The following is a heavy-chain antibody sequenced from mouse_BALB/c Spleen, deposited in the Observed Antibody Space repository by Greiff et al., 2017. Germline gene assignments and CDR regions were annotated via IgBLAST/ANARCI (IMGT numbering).Heavy chain of an antibody. D-gene: IGHD2-3*01. CDR3: ARGGGYYLAY. CDR2: IWAGGST. V-gene: IGHV2-9*02. CDR1: GFSLTSYG. J-gene: IGHJ3*01. Sequence: QVQLKESGPGLVAPSQSLSITCTVSGFSLTSYGVHWVRQPPGKGLEWLGVIWAGGSTNYNSALMSRLSISKDNSKSQVFLKMNSLQTDDTAMYYCARGGGYYLAYWGQGTLVTVSA.